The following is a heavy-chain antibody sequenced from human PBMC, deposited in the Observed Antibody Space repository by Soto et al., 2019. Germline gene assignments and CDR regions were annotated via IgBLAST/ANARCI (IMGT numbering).Heavy chain of an antibody. CDR3: ARDRYGGDYQYYYGMDV. V-gene: IGHV1-2*02. Sequence: QVQLVQSGAEVKRSGASVKVSCTASGYTFIGYYMHWVRQAPGQGLEWMGWINTNSGGTDYAQKFQDRVTMTRETSISTAYMELSRLRSDDTAVYYCARDRYGGDYQYYYGMDVLGQGTTVTVSS. CDR2: INTNSGGT. D-gene: IGHD4-17*01. J-gene: IGHJ6*02. CDR1: GYTFIGYY.